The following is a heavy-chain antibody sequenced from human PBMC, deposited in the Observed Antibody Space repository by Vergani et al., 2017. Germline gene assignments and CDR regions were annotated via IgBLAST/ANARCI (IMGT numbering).Heavy chain of an antibody. CDR2: ISSSSSYI. Sequence: EVQLVESGGGLVKPGGSLRLSCAASGFTYSSYSMNWVRPAPGKGLAWVSSISSSSSYIYYADSVKGRITISGDNSKNSLFLQMNSLRAEDTAVYYCARWGATGYFGCWGQGTLVTVSS. CDR1: GFTYSSYS. CDR3: ARWGATGYFGC. D-gene: IGHD1-26*01. J-gene: IGHJ4*02. V-gene: IGHV3-21*01.